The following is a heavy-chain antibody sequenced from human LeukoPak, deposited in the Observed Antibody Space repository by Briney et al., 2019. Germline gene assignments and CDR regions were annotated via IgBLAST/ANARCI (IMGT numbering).Heavy chain of an antibody. D-gene: IGHD6-13*01. CDR2: LQHDGSAI. V-gene: IGHV3-7*05. Sequence: GGSLRLSCAASGFTFSNSAMSWVRQAPGKGLEWVANLQHDGSAIHYVDSVKGRFTISRDNAKNSLFLQMSSLRADDTAVYYCVRAAGDFWGQGTLVTVSS. CDR1: GFTFSNSA. J-gene: IGHJ4*02. CDR3: VRAAGDF.